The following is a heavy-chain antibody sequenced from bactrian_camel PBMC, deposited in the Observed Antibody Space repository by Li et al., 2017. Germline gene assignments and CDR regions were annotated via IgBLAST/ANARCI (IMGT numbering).Heavy chain of an antibody. CDR3: AAGWGIRPRIATLDSYEYQS. Sequence: HVQLVESGGGSVQAGGSLRLSCTASGDTIDKYSMGWFRRTNPDHQWTDREGIAAIDEIGNTDYSDSVKGRFTISHDNAANTPFLQMNSLEPVDSAVYYCAAGWGIRPRIATLDSYEYQSWGLGTQVTVS. J-gene: IGHJ4*01. CDR2: IDEIGNT. V-gene: IGHV3S55*01. D-gene: IGHD4*01. CDR1: GDTIDKYS.